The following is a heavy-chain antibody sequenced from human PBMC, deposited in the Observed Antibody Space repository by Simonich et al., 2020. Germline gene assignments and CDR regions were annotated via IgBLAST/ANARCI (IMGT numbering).Heavy chain of an antibody. CDR2: INPTRGGT. CDR1: EYTFTGYD. Sequence: QVQLLQSGAEVKKPGASVKVSFKASEYTFTGYDMHWVRKAPGQGLEWMGLINPTRGGTTYAQKFQGRVTMTRDTSISTAYMELSRLRSDDTAVYYCYSYNWNHFDYWGQGTLVTVSS. CDR3: YSYNWNHFDY. V-gene: IGHV1-2*02. D-gene: IGHD1-20*01. J-gene: IGHJ4*02.